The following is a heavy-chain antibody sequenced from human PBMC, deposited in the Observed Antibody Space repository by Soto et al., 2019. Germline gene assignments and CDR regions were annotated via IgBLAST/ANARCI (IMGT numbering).Heavy chain of an antibody. CDR1: GYTFTSYG. J-gene: IGHJ6*03. CDR2: ISAYNGNT. Sequence: QVQLVQSGAEVKKPGASVKVSCKASGYTFTSYGISWVRQAPGQGLEWMGWISAYNGNTNYAQKLQGRVTMTTDTSTSTANMELRSLRSDDTAVYYCARSGRDIVVVPAAMPRYYYYYMDVWGKGTTVTVSS. D-gene: IGHD2-2*01. CDR3: ARSGRDIVVVPAAMPRYYYYYMDV. V-gene: IGHV1-18*01.